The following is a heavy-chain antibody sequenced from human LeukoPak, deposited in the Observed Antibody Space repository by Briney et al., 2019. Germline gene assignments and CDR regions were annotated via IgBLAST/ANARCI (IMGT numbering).Heavy chain of an antibody. CDR3: ARVFYSSSWSYYFDY. J-gene: IGHJ4*02. CDR1: GGSISSSNW. D-gene: IGHD6-13*01. CDR2: IYHSGST. V-gene: IGHV4-4*02. Sequence: KTSETLSLTCAVSGGSISSSNWWSWVRQPPGKGLQWIGEIYHSGSTNYNPSLKSRVTISVDKSKNQFSLKLSSVTAADTAVYYCARVFYSSSWSYYFDYWGQGTLVTVSS.